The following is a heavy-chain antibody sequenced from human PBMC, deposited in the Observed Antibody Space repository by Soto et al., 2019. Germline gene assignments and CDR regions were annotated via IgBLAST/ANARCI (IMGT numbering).Heavy chain of an antibody. CDR1: GFTFSSFG. Sequence: QVQVVESGGGVVQPGRSLRLSCAASGFTFSSFGMHWVRQAPGKGLEWVSLIWYDGSKKSYGDCVKGRFTISRDNSRNTVYLQRNSLRADDTAVYYCARDASYYSLWSGYYPSRNGMDVWGQGTTVTVSS. CDR2: IWYDGSKK. D-gene: IGHD3-3*01. CDR3: ARDASYYSLWSGYYPSRNGMDV. J-gene: IGHJ6*02. V-gene: IGHV3-33*01.